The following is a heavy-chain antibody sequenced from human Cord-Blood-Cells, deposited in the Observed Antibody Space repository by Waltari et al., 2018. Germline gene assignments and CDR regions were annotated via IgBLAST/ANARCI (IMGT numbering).Heavy chain of an antibody. D-gene: IGHD5-18*01. V-gene: IGHV1-2*02. CDR3: ARDPEQLWLGSGYFDY. J-gene: IGHJ4*02. CDR1: GYTFTGYY. CDR2: INPNSGGT. Sequence: QVQLVQSGAEVKKPGASVKVSCKASGYTFTGYYMHWVRQAPGQGLEWMGWINPNSGGTNYAQKFQGRVTMTRDTSISTAYMELSRLRSDDTAVYYCARDPEQLWLGSGYFDYWGQGTLVTVSS.